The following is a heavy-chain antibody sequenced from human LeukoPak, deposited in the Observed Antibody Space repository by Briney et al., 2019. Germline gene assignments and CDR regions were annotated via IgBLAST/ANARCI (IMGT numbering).Heavy chain of an antibody. D-gene: IGHD2/OR15-2a*01. CDR2: INHSGST. CDR3: ASRNMGH. Sequence: SETLSLTCAVYGGSFSGYYWSWIPQPPGKGLEWIGEINHSGSTNYNPSLKSRVTISVDTSKNQFSLKLSSVTAADTAVYYCASRNMGHWGQGTLVTVSS. CDR1: GGSFSGYY. J-gene: IGHJ4*02. V-gene: IGHV4-34*01.